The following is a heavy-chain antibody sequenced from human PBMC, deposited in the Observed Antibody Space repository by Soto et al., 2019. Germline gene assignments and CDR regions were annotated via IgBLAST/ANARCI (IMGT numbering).Heavy chain of an antibody. V-gene: IGHV4-39*01. CDR1: GGSISSSSYY. CDR2: IHNSGST. Sequence: QLQLQESGPGLVKPSETLSLTCTVSGGSISSSSYYWDWIRQPPGKGLEWIGIIHNSGSTYYNPSLKSRVTISIDPSKNQFSLKLSSVTAADTAVYYCATALHFDYWGQGTLVTVSS. D-gene: IGHD3-16*02. CDR3: ATALHFDY. J-gene: IGHJ4*02.